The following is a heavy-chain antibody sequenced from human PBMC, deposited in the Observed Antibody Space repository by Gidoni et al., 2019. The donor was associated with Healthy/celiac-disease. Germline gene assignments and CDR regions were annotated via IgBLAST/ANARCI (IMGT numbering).Heavy chain of an antibody. CDR1: GFTFSRYS. D-gene: IGHD2-8*01. CDR2: ISSPSRYI. V-gene: IGHV3-21*01. Sequence: EVQLVESGGGLVKPGGSLRLSCAASGFTFSRYSMNWVRQAPGKGLEVVSSISSPSRYINSADSLTGRFTISRDNAKNSLSLQMNSLRAEDTAVSYCAVYAYDYWGQVTLVTVSS. CDR3: AVYAYDY. J-gene: IGHJ4*02.